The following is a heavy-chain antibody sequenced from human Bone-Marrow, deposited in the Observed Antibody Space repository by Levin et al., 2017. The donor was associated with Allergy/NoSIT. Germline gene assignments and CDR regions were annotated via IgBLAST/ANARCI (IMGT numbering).Heavy chain of an antibody. CDR2: ISGSGSST. Sequence: LSLTCAASGFTFNSYALSWVRQAPGKGLEWVSAISGSGSSTYYADSVKGRFTISRDNSKTTLYMQMNSMRAEDTAVYYCAKGAGWVAGAVALIWGQGTLVTVSS. J-gene: IGHJ4*02. V-gene: IGHV3-23*01. CDR3: AKGAGWVAGAVALI. D-gene: IGHD6-19*01. CDR1: GFTFNSYA.